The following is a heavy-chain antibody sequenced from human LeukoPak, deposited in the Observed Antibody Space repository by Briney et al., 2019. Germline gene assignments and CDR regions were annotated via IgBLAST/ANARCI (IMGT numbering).Heavy chain of an antibody. V-gene: IGHV3-11*04. D-gene: IGHD3-22*01. Sequence: GGSLRLSCAASGFTFSDYYMSWIRQAPGKGLEWVSYISSSGTTIYYADSVKGRFTISRDNTKNSLYLQMNSLRAEDTAVYYCAKAHDDSSGYYYGYYYYYKDVWGKGTTVTVSS. CDR2: ISSSGTTI. CDR3: AKAHDDSSGYYYGYYYYYKDV. J-gene: IGHJ6*03. CDR1: GFTFSDYY.